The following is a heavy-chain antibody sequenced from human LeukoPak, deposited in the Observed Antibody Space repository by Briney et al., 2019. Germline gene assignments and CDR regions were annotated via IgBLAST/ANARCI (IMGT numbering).Heavy chain of an antibody. Sequence: ASVKVSCKVSGYTLTELSMHWVRQAPGKGLEWMGGFDPEDGETIYAQKFQGRVTMTEDISTDTAYMELSSLRSEDTAVYYCATVSLYSSSWYGPTPPHYFDYWGQGTLVTVSS. J-gene: IGHJ4*02. CDR3: ATVSLYSSSWYGPTPPHYFDY. D-gene: IGHD6-13*01. CDR2: FDPEDGET. CDR1: GYTLTELS. V-gene: IGHV1-24*01.